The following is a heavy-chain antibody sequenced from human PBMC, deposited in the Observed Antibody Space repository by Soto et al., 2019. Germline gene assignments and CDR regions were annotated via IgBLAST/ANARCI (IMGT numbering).Heavy chain of an antibody. CDR3: ASSRQGYGRWYFDL. V-gene: IGHV3-33*01. D-gene: IGHD6-13*01. Sequence: QEQLVESGGGVVQPGRSLRLSCAASGFSFSSYGMHWVRQAPGKGLEWLAIIRFDGSKINYADSVKGRFTISRDNSKNMLYLQMNSLRAEDTAVYYCASSRQGYGRWYFDLWGRGTLVTVSS. J-gene: IGHJ2*01. CDR2: IRFDGSKI. CDR1: GFSFSSYG.